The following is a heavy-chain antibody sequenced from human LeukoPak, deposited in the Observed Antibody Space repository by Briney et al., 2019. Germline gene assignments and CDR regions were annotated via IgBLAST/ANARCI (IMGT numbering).Heavy chain of an antibody. CDR2: FDPEDGET. J-gene: IGHJ5*02. CDR3: ATGSVWGSYRRFDP. V-gene: IGHV1-24*01. Sequence: ASVKVSCKVSGYTLTELSMHWVRQAPGKGLEWRGGFDPEDGETIYAQKFQGRVTMTEDTSTDTAYMELSSLRSEDTAVDYCATGSVWGSYRRFDPWGQGTLVTVSS. D-gene: IGHD3-16*02. CDR1: GYTLTELS.